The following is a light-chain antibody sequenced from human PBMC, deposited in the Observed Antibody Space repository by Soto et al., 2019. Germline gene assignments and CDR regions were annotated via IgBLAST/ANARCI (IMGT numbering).Light chain of an antibody. CDR3: QHQFT. CDR1: QSVSSN. Sequence: EIVMTQSPATLSVSPGERATLSCRASQSVSSNLAWYQQKPGQAPRLLIYGASTRATGIPARFSGSGSGTDFTLTISSLQSEDFAVYYCQHQFTFGPGTKVDIK. CDR2: GAS. J-gene: IGKJ3*01. V-gene: IGKV3-15*01.